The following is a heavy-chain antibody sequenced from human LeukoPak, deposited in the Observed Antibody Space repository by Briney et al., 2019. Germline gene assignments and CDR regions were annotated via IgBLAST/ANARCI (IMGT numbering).Heavy chain of an antibody. D-gene: IGHD6-13*01. CDR2: IYYSGST. Sequence: TTSETLSLTCTVSGGSIGSYYWSWIRQPPGKGLDWIGYIYYSGSTNFNPSLKSRVTISVDTSKNQFSLKLSSVTAADTAVYFCARAEDSSRQFDPWGQGTLVTVSS. V-gene: IGHV4-59*01. CDR3: ARAEDSSRQFDP. CDR1: GGSIGSYY. J-gene: IGHJ5*02.